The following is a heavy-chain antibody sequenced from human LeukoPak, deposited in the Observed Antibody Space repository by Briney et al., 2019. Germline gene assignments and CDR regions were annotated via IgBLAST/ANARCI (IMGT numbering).Heavy chain of an antibody. CDR3: AGQGNYDYYYYGMDV. D-gene: IGHD1-7*01. Sequence: ASVKVSCKASGGTFSSYAISWVRQAPGQGLEWMGGIIPIFGTANYAQKFQGRVTITADESTSTAYMELSSLRSEDTAVYYCAGQGNYDYYYYGMDVWGQGTTVTVSS. V-gene: IGHV1-69*13. J-gene: IGHJ6*02. CDR2: IIPIFGTA. CDR1: GGTFSSYA.